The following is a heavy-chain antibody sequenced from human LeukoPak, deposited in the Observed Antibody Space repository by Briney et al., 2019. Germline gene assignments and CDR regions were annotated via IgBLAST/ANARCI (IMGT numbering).Heavy chain of an antibody. CDR2: IYTSGGI. J-gene: IGHJ4*02. Sequence: PSETLSLTCTVSGGSISNYYWSWIRQPAGKGLEWIGRIYTSGGINYNPSLKSRVTMSVDTSKNQFSLKLSSVTAADTAVYYCARQGSGSYYHIDYWGQGTLVTVSS. V-gene: IGHV4-4*07. CDR3: ARQGSGSYYHIDY. D-gene: IGHD3-10*01. CDR1: GGSISNYY.